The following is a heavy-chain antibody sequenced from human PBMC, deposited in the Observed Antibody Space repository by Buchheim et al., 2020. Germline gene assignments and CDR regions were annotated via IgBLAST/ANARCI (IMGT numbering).Heavy chain of an antibody. Sequence: QVLLQQGGARLLKPSETLCLTCDVSDGSFSSFYWTWIRQPPGKGLEWIGEFNYDGRTNYSPSLKSRVIISVDWSRNQFSLNLRAVSAADTGVYYCARGTGQIVYFYGMDVWGQGTT. CDR3: ARGTGQIVYFYGMDV. J-gene: IGHJ6*02. CDR2: FNYDGRT. D-gene: IGHD2-21*01. CDR1: DGSFSSFY. V-gene: IGHV4-34*01.